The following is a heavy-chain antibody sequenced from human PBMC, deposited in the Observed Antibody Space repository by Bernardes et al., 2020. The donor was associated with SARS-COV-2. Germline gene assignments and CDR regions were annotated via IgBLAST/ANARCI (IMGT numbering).Heavy chain of an antibody. J-gene: IGHJ5*02. D-gene: IGHD3-22*01. CDR3: ARGLSYYDDSSGYFQFDP. CDR1: GYTFIGYY. V-gene: IGHV1-2*04. CDR2: INPNSGDT. Sequence: SVKVSCKASGYTFIGYYIHWVRQAPGQGLEWMGWINPNSGDTKYAKKFQGWVTMTRETFSSTVYMELSRLKDTAVYYCARGLSYYDDSSGYFQFDPWGQGTLVTVSS.